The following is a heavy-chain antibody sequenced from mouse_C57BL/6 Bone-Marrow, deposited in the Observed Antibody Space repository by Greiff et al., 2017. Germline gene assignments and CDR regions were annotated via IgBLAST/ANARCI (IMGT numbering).Heavy chain of an antibody. V-gene: IGHV1-81*01. CDR3: ARQGLCYYGSSGGYFDV. J-gene: IGHJ1*03. D-gene: IGHD1-1*01. CDR2: IYPRSGNT. CDR1: GYTFTSYG. Sequence: QVQLQQSGAELARPGASVKLSCKASGYTFTSYGISWVKQRTGQGLEWIGEIYPRSGNTYYNEKFKGKATLTADKSSSTAYMELRSLTSEDSAVYFCARQGLCYYGSSGGYFDVWGTGTTVTVSS.